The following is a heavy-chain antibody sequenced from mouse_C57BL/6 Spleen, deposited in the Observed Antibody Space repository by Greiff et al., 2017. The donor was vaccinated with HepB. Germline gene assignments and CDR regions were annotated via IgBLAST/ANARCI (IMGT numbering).Heavy chain of an antibody. CDR3: ARVEGDYYGSSLYYYAMDY. D-gene: IGHD1-1*01. J-gene: IGHJ4*01. Sequence: VQLKQSGAELARPGASVKLSCKASGYTFTSYGISWVKQRTGQGLEWIGEIYPRSGNTYYNEKFKGKATLTADKSSSTAYMELRSLTSEDSAVYFCARVEGDYYGSSLYYYAMDYWGQGTSVTVSS. CDR1: GYTFTSYG. V-gene: IGHV1-81*01. CDR2: IYPRSGNT.